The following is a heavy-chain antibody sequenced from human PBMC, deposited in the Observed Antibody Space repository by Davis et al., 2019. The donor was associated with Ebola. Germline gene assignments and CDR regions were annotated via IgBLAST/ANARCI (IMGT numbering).Heavy chain of an antibody. D-gene: IGHD4-11*01. J-gene: IGHJ4*02. CDR2: VYSVGTT. V-gene: IGHV3-66*02. Sequence: PGGSLRLSCAASGFTVSSKYMSWVRQAPGKGLEWVSVVYSVGTTYYADSVKGRFTISRDNSKNTLYLQMNDVRSDDTAVYYCARDREYSSSRASDCWGEGTLVTVYS. CDR1: GFTVSSKY. CDR3: ARDREYSSSRASDC.